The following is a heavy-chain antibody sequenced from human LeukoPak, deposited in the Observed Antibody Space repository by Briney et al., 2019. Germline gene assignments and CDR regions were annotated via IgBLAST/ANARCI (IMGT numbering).Heavy chain of an antibody. J-gene: IGHJ4*02. D-gene: IGHD3/OR15-3a*01. V-gene: IGHV4-59*01. CDR2: IHYSGST. CDR1: GGSFSGYY. Sequence: SETLSLTCAVYGGSFSGYYWTWIRQPPGKGLEWIGYIHYSGSTNYNPSLKSRVTISLDTSKNQFSLKLTSVTAADTAVYYCSRAGTGFYTPGAYWGQGTLVTVSS. CDR3: SRAGTGFYTPGAY.